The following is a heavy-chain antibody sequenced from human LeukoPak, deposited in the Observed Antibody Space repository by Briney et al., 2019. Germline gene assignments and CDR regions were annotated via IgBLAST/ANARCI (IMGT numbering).Heavy chain of an antibody. CDR2: IYYSGST. Sequence: GSLRLSCEASGFTFTVFWMSWLRQAPGKGLEWIGYIYYSGSTNYNPSLKSRVTISVDTSKNQFSLKLSSVTAADTAVYYCARTKMGEIPSANWFDPWGQGTLVTVSS. J-gene: IGHJ5*02. V-gene: IGHV4-59*08. CDR3: ARTKMGEIPSANWFDP. D-gene: IGHD3-16*01. CDR1: GFTFTVFW.